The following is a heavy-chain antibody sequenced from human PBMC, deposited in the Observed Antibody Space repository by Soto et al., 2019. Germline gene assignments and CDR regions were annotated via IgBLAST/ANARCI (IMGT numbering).Heavy chain of an antibody. CDR3: ARGPPLLSWNYYYYTMDV. CDR2: IDSDGSST. Sequence: EVQLVESGGGFLQPGGSLRLSCAASGFTFSNYWMHWVRQAPGKGLVWVSRIDSDGSSTSYADSVKGRFTISRDNAKNTLYLQMYSLRGEDTAVYYCARGPPLLSWNYYYYTMDVWGQGTKVTVSS. V-gene: IGHV3-74*01. D-gene: IGHD1-26*01. CDR1: GFTFSNYW. J-gene: IGHJ6*02.